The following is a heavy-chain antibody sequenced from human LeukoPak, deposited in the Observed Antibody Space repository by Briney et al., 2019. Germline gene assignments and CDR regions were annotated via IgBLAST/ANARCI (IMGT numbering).Heavy chain of an antibody. CDR2: ISYDGSSK. J-gene: IGHJ5*02. CDR3: AKDLGWFDP. CDR1: GFTFSSYG. D-gene: IGHD1-26*01. Sequence: GGSLRLSCAASGFTFSSYGMHWVRQAPGKGLEWVAVISYDGSSKSYADSVKGRFTISRDNSKNTLSLQMNSLRAEDTAVYYCAKDLGWFDPWGQGTLVTVSS. V-gene: IGHV3-30*18.